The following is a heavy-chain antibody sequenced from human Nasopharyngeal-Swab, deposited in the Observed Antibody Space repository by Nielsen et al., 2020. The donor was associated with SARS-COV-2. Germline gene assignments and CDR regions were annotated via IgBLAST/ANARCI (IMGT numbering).Heavy chain of an antibody. Sequence: GESLKISCAASGFTFISYGLHWVRQAPGKGLEWVAFIWYDGVNKYYADSVKGRLTISRDNSKNTVFLQMNNLRVEDTAMYYCARDSNYYGSGSDAFNLWGQGTLVTVSS. J-gene: IGHJ3*01. D-gene: IGHD3-10*01. CDR1: GFTFISYG. CDR3: ARDSNYYGSGSDAFNL. V-gene: IGHV3-33*01. CDR2: IWYDGVNK.